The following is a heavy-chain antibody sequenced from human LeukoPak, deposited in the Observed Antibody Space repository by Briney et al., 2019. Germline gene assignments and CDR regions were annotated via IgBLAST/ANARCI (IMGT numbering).Heavy chain of an antibody. CDR3: ARRSGYYYGSGSYQNYYYYMDV. Sequence: GGSLRLSCAPSGFTFSSYEMTSVRQAPGKGLEWVSYISSSGSTIDYADSVKGRFTISRDNAKNSLYLQMNSLRAEDTAVYYCARRSGYYYGSGSYQNYYYYMDVWGKGTTVTISS. V-gene: IGHV3-48*03. D-gene: IGHD3-10*01. CDR1: GFTFSSYE. CDR2: ISSSGSTI. J-gene: IGHJ6*03.